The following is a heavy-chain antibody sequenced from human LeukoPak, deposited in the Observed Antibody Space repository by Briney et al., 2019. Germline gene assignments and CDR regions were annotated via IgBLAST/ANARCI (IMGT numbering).Heavy chain of an antibody. V-gene: IGHV3-74*01. CDR3: ARGLRYFDWTLDY. CDR1: GFTFSSYW. CDR2: INSDGSST. J-gene: IGHJ4*02. Sequence: GGSLRLSCAASGFTFSSYWMHWVRQAPGKGLVWVSRINSDGSSTSYADSVKGRFTISRDNAKNALYLQMNSLRAEDTAVYYCARGLRYFDWTLDYWGQGTLVTVSS. D-gene: IGHD3-9*01.